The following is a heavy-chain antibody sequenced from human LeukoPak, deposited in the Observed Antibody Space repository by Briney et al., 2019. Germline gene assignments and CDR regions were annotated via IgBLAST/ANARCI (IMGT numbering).Heavy chain of an antibody. V-gene: IGHV1-69*04. CDR3: ARASQYGGSIDY. Sequence: ASVKVSCKASGGTFSSYAISWVRQAPGQGLEWMGRIIPILGIANYAQKFQGRVTTTADKSTSTAYMELSSLRSEDTAVYYCARASQYGGSIDYWGQGTLVTVSS. D-gene: IGHD4-23*01. CDR1: GGTFSSYA. J-gene: IGHJ4*02. CDR2: IIPILGIA.